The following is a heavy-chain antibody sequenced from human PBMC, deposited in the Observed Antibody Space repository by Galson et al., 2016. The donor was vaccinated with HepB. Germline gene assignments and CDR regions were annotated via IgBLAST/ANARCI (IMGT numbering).Heavy chain of an antibody. CDR2: IYPGDSVT. CDR1: GCNFTNYW. Sequence: QSGAEVKKPGESLKISCKGSGCNFTNYWIGWVRQMPGKGLEWMGIIYPGDSVTRYSPSFQGQVTISADKSINTAYLQWGSLKASDTAFYYCARRYYCSGGYCYAQYWGQGTLVTVSS. D-gene: IGHD2-15*01. CDR3: ARRYYCSGGYCYAQY. J-gene: IGHJ4*02. V-gene: IGHV5-51*01.